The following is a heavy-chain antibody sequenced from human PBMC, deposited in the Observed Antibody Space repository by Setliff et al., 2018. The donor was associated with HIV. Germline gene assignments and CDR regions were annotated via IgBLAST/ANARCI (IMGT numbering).Heavy chain of an antibody. J-gene: IGHJ5*02. Sequence: PSETLSLTCAVSGGSISSSNWRSWVRQPPGKGLEWIGEIYHSGSTNYNPSLKSRVTISVDKSKNQFSLKLSSVTAADTAVYYCARRGAAAGRGWFDPWGQGTLVTVSS. CDR2: IYHSGST. D-gene: IGHD6-13*01. CDR1: GGSISSSNW. V-gene: IGHV4-4*02. CDR3: ARRGAAAGRGWFDP.